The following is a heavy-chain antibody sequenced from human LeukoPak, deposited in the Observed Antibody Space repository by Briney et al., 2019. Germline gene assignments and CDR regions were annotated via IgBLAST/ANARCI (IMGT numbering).Heavy chain of an antibody. V-gene: IGHV1-2*02. J-gene: IGHJ4*02. CDR2: INPNSGGT. CDR3: ARESRMVRGVTQFDY. CDR1: GYTFTGYY. Sequence: ASVKVSCKASGYTFTGYYMHWVRQAPGQGLEWMGWINPNSGGTNYAQKFQGRVTMTRDTSISTAYMELSRLRSDDTAVYYCARESRMVRGVTQFDYWGQGTLVTVSS. D-gene: IGHD3-10*01.